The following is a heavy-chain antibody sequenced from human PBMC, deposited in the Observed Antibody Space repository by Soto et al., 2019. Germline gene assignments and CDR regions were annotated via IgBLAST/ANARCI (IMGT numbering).Heavy chain of an antibody. Sequence: SSDTLSLTCAVSGGSISSSNWWSWVRQPPGKGLEWIGEIYHSGSTNYNPSLKSRVTISVDKSKNQFSLKLSPVAAADTAVYYCARVRVWDDQEHFDYWGQGTLVTVSS. CDR3: ARVRVWDDQEHFDY. D-gene: IGHD1-1*01. CDR2: IYHSGST. J-gene: IGHJ4*02. CDR1: GGSISSSNW. V-gene: IGHV4-4*02.